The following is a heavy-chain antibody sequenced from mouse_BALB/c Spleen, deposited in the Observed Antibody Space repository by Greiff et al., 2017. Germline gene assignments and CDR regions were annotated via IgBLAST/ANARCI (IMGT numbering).Heavy chain of an antibody. Sequence: DVQLQESGGGLVQPGGSLKLSCAASGFDFSRYWMSWVRQAPGKGLEWIGEINPDSSTINYTPSLTDKFIISRDNAKNTLYLQMSKVRSEDTALYYCARPARLRYDWFAYWGQGTLVTVSA. CDR3: ARPARLRYDWFAY. J-gene: IGHJ3*01. CDR1: GFDFSRYW. CDR2: INPDSSTI. D-gene: IGHD2-14*01. V-gene: IGHV4-1*02.